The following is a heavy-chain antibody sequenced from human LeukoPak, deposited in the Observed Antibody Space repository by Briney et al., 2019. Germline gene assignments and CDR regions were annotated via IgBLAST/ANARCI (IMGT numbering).Heavy chain of an antibody. Sequence: PAASVKVSCKASGYTFTSYDINWVRQATGQGLEWMGWMNPYSGGTGYAQNFQGRVTMTRDTSISTAYMELSSLTSEDTAVYYCARFHRHQLPKSDYWGQGTLVTVSS. J-gene: IGHJ4*02. CDR3: ARFHRHQLPKSDY. CDR1: GYTFTSYD. CDR2: MNPYSGGT. V-gene: IGHV1-8*01. D-gene: IGHD1-14*01.